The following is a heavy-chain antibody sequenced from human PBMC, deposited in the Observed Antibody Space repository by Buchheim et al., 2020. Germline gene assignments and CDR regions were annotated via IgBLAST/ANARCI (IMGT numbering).Heavy chain of an antibody. CDR3: ARDHHGNTLFDY. D-gene: IGHD4-23*01. V-gene: IGHV3-7*03. CDR2: IKHDGSEK. J-gene: IGHJ4*02. CDR1: GFIFSSYW. Sequence: EVQLVESGGGLVQPGGSLRLSCAASGFIFSSYWMSWVRQAPGKGLVWVANIKHDGSEKYYVDSVKGRFTISRDNAKNSLYLQMSILRAENTTVYCCARDHHGNTLFDYWGQGTL.